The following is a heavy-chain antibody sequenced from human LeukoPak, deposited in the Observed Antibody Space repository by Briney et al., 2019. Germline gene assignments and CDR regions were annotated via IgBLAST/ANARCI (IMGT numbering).Heavy chain of an antibody. D-gene: IGHD6-25*01. V-gene: IGHV3-23*01. Sequence: GGSLRLSCAASGFTFSSYAMSWVRQAPGKGLEWVSAISGSGGSTYYADSAKGRFTISRDNSMNTLYLQMNSLRADDTAVYYCASDYFLDYWGQGTLVTVSS. CDR2: ISGSGGST. CDR1: GFTFSSYA. J-gene: IGHJ4*02. CDR3: ASDYFLDY.